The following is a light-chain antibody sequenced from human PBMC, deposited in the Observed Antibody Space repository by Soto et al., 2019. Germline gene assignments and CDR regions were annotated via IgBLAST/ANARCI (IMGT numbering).Light chain of an antibody. V-gene: IGKV1-33*01. CDR2: DAS. Sequence: DIQMTQSPSSLSASAGDRVTITCQATHDITNFLNWYQQKPGKAPKLLINDASNLETGVPSRFSGSGSGTYVTFTISSLQPEDIATYYWQQYESLPITFGGGTKVEIK. J-gene: IGKJ4*01. CDR1: HDITNF. CDR3: QQYESLPIT.